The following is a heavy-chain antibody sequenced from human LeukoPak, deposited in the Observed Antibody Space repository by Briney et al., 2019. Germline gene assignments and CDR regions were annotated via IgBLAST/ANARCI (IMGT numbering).Heavy chain of an antibody. J-gene: IGHJ3*02. CDR2: ISAYNGNT. D-gene: IGHD6-13*01. CDR1: GYTFTSYG. V-gene: IGHV1-18*01. CDR3: AITGYSSSWPDAFDI. Sequence: ASVKVSCKASGYTFTSYGISWVRQAPGQGLEWMGWISAYNGNTNYAQKLQGRVTMTTDTSTSTAYMELRSLRSDDTAVYYCAITGYSSSWPDAFDIWGQGTMVTVSS.